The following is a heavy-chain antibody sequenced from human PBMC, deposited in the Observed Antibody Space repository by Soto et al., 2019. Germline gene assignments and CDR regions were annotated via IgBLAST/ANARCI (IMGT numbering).Heavy chain of an antibody. CDR3: AREGRVVLAATHWYFDL. J-gene: IGHJ2*01. Sequence: QVQLVQSGAEVKKPGSSVKVSCKASGGTFSSYAISWVRQAPGQGLEWMGGIIPIFGTANYAQKFQGRVTITADESRSTAYMELSSLRSEDTAVYYCAREGRVVLAATHWYFDLWGRGTLVTVSS. CDR1: GGTFSSYA. CDR2: IIPIFGTA. D-gene: IGHD2-15*01. V-gene: IGHV1-69*01.